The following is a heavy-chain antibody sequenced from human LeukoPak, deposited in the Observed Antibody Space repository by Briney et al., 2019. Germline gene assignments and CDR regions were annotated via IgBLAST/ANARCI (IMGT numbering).Heavy chain of an antibody. CDR3: ARGWSTGYYDSSGYYYTALDY. D-gene: IGHD3-22*01. J-gene: IGHJ4*02. CDR2: ISGSGGST. CDR1: GFTFSSYG. Sequence: GGSLRLSCAASGFTFSSYGMSWVRQAPGKGLEWVSAISGSGGSTYYADSVKGRFTISRDNSKNTLYLQMNSLRAEDTAVYYCARGWSTGYYDSSGYYYTALDYWGQGTLVTVSS. V-gene: IGHV3-23*01.